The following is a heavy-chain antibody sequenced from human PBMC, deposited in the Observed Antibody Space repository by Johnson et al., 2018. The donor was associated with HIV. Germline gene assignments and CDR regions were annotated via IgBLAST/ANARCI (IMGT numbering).Heavy chain of an antibody. Sequence: QVQLVESGGGVVQPGRSLRLSCAASGFTFSSYAMHWVRQAPGKGLEWVAVISYDGSNKKYADFVKGRFTISRDNSKKTLSLQMNSLRPEDTAVYYCARDRGGPVRDDAFDIWGQGTMVTVSS. D-gene: IGHD3-10*01. CDR2: ISYDGSNK. CDR1: GFTFSSYA. V-gene: IGHV3-30-3*01. CDR3: ARDRGGPVRDDAFDI. J-gene: IGHJ3*02.